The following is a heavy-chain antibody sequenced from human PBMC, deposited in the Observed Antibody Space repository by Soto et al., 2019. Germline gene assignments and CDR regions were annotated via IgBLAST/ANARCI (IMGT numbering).Heavy chain of an antibody. CDR2: IYYSGST. CDR1: GGSISSSSYY. D-gene: IGHD3-10*01. CDR3: ASPVALRGATDY. J-gene: IGHJ4*02. V-gene: IGHV4-39*01. Sequence: QLQLQESGPGLVKPSETLSLTCTVSGGSISSSSYYWGWIRQPPGKGLEWIGSIYYSGSTYYNPSLKSRVTISVDTSKNQFSLKLSSVTAADTAVYYCASPVALRGATDYWGQGTLVTVSS.